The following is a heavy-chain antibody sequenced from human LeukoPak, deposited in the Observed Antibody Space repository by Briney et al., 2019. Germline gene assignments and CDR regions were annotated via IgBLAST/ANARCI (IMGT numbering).Heavy chain of an antibody. J-gene: IGHJ6*02. CDR1: GFTFSSYA. D-gene: IGHD3-10*01. V-gene: IGHV3-30*04. CDR3: ARDYYGSGSYYNLPVYYYYYGMDV. Sequence: GGSLRLSCAASGFTFSSYAMHWVRQAPGKGLEWVAVISYDGSNKYYADSVKGRFTISRDNSKNTLYLQMNSLRAEDTAEYYCARDYYGSGSYYNLPVYYYYYGMDVWGQGTTVTVSS. CDR2: ISYDGSNK.